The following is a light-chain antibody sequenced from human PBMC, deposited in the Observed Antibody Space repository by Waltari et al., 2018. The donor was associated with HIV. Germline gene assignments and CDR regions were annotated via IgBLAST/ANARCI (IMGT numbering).Light chain of an antibody. V-gene: IGLV2-14*01. CDR2: DVR. CDR1: NSDFGSYDF. CDR3: SSWTSSTTLV. Sequence: QSALTQPASVSGSPGQSITLSCTGTNSDFGSYDFVSWYHQYPGKAPRLIISDVRNRPSGISSRFSGSKYGYTASLTISGLRAEDEADYFCSSWTSSTTLVFGTGTKVTVL. J-gene: IGLJ1*01.